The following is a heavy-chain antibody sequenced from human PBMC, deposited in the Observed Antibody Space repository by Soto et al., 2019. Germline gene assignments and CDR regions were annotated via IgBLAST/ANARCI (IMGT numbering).Heavy chain of an antibody. V-gene: IGHV6-1*01. J-gene: IGHJ4*02. CDR3: ARVSTAMGGTWFDY. CDR1: GDSASSNSAA. D-gene: IGHD5-18*01. CDR2: TYYRSKWYN. Sequence: PSQTLSLTCAISGDSASSNSAAWNWIRQSPSRGLEWLGRTYYRSKWYNDYAVSVKSRITINPDTSKNQFSLQLNSVTPEDTAVYYCARVSTAMGGTWFDYWGQGTLVTVSS.